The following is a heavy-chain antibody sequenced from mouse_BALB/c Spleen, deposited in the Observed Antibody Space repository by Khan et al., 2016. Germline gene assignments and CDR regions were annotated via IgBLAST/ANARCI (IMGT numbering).Heavy chain of an antibody. Sequence: EVQLVETGPGLVKPSQSLSLTCTVTGYSITSDYAWNWIRQFPGNKLEWMGYISYSGSTSYNPSLKSRISITRDTSKNQFFLQLNSVTTEDTATYYCARGLGRWGQGTLVTVSA. CDR1: GYSITSDYA. J-gene: IGHJ3*02. D-gene: IGHD4-1*01. CDR3: ARGLGR. V-gene: IGHV3-2*02. CDR2: ISYSGST.